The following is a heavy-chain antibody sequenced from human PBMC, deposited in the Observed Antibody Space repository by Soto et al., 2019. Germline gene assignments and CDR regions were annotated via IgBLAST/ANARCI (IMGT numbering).Heavy chain of an antibody. CDR3: SRDPTNDYCSGGSCYYFDY. CDR1: GFTFGDYS. CDR2: IRSKAYGGTT. D-gene: IGHD2-15*01. J-gene: IGHJ4*02. Sequence: GGSLRLSCTASGFTFGDYSMSWFRQAPGRGLEWVGFIRSKAYGGTTEYAASVKGRFTITRDDSINIAYLQMNSLITEDTAVYYCSRDPTNDYCSGGSCYYFDYWGQGTLVTVSS. V-gene: IGHV3-49*03.